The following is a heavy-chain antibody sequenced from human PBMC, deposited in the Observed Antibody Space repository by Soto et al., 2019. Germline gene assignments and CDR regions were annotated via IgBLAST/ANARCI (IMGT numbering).Heavy chain of an antibody. J-gene: IGHJ6*02. CDR1: GFTFSNAW. CDR3: TTDSGDEMTTDEGGMDV. D-gene: IGHD4-17*01. CDR2: IKSKTDGGTT. V-gene: IGHV3-15*07. Sequence: GGSLRLSCAASGFTFSNAWMNWVRQAPGKGLEWVGRIKSKTDGGTTDYAAPVKGRFTISRDDSKNTLYLQMNSLKTEDTAVYYCTTDSGDEMTTDEGGMDVWGQGTTVTVSS.